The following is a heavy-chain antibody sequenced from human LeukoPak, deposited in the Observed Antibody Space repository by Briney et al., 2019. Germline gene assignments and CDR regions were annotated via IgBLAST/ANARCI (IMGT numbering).Heavy chain of an antibody. V-gene: IGHV4-34*01. CDR2: INHSGST. CDR3: ARGGRGAAMNV. CDR1: GGSFSGYC. D-gene: IGHD2-2*01. Sequence: KPSETLSLTCAVYGGSFSGYCWSWIRQPPGKGLEWIGEINHSGSTNYNPSLKSRVTISVDTSKNQFSLKLSSVTAADTAVYYCARGGRGAAMNVWGQGTLVTVSS. J-gene: IGHJ1*01.